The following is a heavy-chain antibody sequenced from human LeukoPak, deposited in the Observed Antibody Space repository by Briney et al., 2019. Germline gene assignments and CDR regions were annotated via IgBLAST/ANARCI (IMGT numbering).Heavy chain of an antibody. CDR2: ISSSSNYI. V-gene: IGHV3-21*01. CDR3: VKEYSGWLAAAGA. D-gene: IGHD6-13*01. Sequence: PGGSLRLSCAASGFTFNSFRMNWVRQAPDKGLEWVSSISSSSNYIYYADSVKGRFTISRDNAKNSLYLQMNSLRAEDTAVYYCVKEYSGWLAAAGAWGQGTLVTVSS. J-gene: IGHJ4*02. CDR1: GFTFNSFR.